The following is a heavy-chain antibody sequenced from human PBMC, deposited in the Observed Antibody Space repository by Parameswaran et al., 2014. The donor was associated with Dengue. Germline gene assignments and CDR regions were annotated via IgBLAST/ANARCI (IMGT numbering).Heavy chain of an antibody. CDR2: IKSKTDGGTT. D-gene: IGHD3-10*01. V-gene: IGHV3-15*01. J-gene: IGHJ4*02. Sequence: VRQAPGKGLEWVGRIKSKTDGGTTDYAAPVKGRFTISRDDSKNTLYLQMNSLKTEDTAVYYCTKYYYGSGSYYISPASDYWGRGTLVTVSS. CDR3: TKYYYGSGSYYISPASDY.